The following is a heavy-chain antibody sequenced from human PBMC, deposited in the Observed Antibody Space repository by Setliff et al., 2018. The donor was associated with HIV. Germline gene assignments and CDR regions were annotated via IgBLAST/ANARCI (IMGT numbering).Heavy chain of an antibody. D-gene: IGHD3-22*01. V-gene: IGHV1-2*06. CDR1: GYTFTGYY. CDR2: INPNTGRT. Sequence: ASVKVSCKASGYTFTGYYMHWVRQAPGQGLEWMGRINPNTGRTAYAQNFQGRLTMTRNTSIDTAYMELTGLTADDTAVYHCARGDTYYHDRSGYVKSALDAFDIWGRGTLVTVSS. CDR3: ARGDTYYHDRSGYVKSALDAFDI. J-gene: IGHJ3*02.